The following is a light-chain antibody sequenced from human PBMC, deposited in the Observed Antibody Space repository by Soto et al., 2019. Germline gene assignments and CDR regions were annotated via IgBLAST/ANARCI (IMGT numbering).Light chain of an antibody. CDR2: DAS. Sequence: EIVLTQSPATISLSPGERATLSCGASQSVSSYLAWYQQKPGQAPRLLIYDASNRATGIPARFSGSGSGTDFTLTISSLEPEDFAVYYCQQYNNWPPWTFGQGTKVDIK. J-gene: IGKJ1*01. V-gene: IGKV3-11*01. CDR3: QQYNNWPPWT. CDR1: QSVSSY.